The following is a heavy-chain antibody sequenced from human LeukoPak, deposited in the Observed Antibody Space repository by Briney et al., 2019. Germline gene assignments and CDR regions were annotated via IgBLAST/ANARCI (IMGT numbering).Heavy chain of an antibody. Sequence: SETLSLTCAVYGGSFSGYYWTWIRQPPGKGLEWIGEINHSGSTNYNPSLKSRVTISVDTSKNQFSLKLSSVTAADTAVYYCARLPYFYSLDVWGKGTTVTVSS. D-gene: IGHD6-25*01. CDR2: INHSGST. V-gene: IGHV4-34*01. CDR3: ARLPYFYSLDV. J-gene: IGHJ6*03. CDR1: GGSFSGYY.